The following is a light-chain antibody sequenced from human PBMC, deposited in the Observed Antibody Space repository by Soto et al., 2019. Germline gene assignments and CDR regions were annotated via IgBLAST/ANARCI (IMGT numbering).Light chain of an antibody. Sequence: EIVMTQSPATLPLSPGERATLSCGASQSISNYLTWYQQKPGQAPRLLIYGASNRATGIPARFSGSGSGTDFTLTISSLEPEDFAVYFCQQRSDWPLTFGPGTKVDIK. J-gene: IGKJ3*01. CDR3: QQRSDWPLT. CDR2: GAS. CDR1: QSISNY. V-gene: IGKV3-11*01.